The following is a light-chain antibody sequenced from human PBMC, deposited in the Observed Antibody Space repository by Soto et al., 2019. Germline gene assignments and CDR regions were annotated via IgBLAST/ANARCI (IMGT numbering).Light chain of an antibody. CDR1: QSVSSSY. J-gene: IGKJ2*01. CDR3: QQYGSSYT. Sequence: EIVLTLSPGTLSLSPGERATLSCRASQSVSSSYLAWYQQKPGQAPRLLIYGASSRATGIPDRFSGSGSGTDFTLTISRLEPEDFAVYYCQQYGSSYTFGQGTKLEIK. V-gene: IGKV3-20*01. CDR2: GAS.